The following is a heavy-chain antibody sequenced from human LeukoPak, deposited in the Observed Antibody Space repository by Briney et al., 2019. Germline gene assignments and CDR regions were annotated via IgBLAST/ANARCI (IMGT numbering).Heavy chain of an antibody. V-gene: IGHV1-18*01. CDR2: ISAYNGNT. CDR3: ARAEVLLWFGELLKFGWFDP. D-gene: IGHD3-10*01. J-gene: IGHJ5*02. Sequence: GASVKVSCQASGYTFTRYGISWVRQAPGQGLEWMGWISAYNGNTNYAQKLQGRVTMTTDTSTSTADMELRSLRSDDTAVYYCARAEVLLWFGELLKFGWFDPWGQGTLVTVSS. CDR1: GYTFTRYG.